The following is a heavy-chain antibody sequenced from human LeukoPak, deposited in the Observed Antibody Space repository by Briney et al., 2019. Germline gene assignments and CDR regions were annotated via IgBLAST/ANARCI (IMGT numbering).Heavy chain of an antibody. CDR2: RYYSGST. CDR3: TRDAPNYYDSSGHYYGAFDI. V-gene: IGHV4-39*07. D-gene: IGHD3-22*01. Sequence: SETLSLTCTVSGGSISSSSYYWSWIRQSPGKGLQWIGSRYYSGSTYYTPSLKSRITISVDMSKNQFSLRLSSVNAADTAVYYCTRDAPNYYDSSGHYYGAFDIWGQGTMVTVSS. CDR1: GGSISSSSYY. J-gene: IGHJ3*02.